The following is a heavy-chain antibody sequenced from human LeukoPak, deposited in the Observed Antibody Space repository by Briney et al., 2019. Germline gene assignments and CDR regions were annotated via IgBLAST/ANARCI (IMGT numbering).Heavy chain of an antibody. CDR3: ARGAARTYYYYGMDV. CDR1: GGSFSGYY. CDR2: INHSGST. Sequence: SETLSLTCAVYGGSFSGYYWSWIRQPPGKGLEWIGEINHSGSTNYNPSLRSRVTISVDTSMNQFSLKLSSVTAADTAVYYCARGAARTYYYYGMDVWGQGTTVTVSS. V-gene: IGHV4-34*01. J-gene: IGHJ6*02. D-gene: IGHD6-6*01.